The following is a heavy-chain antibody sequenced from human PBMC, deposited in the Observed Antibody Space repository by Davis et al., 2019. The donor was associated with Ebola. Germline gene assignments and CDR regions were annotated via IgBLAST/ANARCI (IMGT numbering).Heavy chain of an antibody. CDR1: GYTFTSYG. D-gene: IGHD3-16*01. Sequence: ASVKVSCKASGYTFTSYGISWVRQAPGQGLEWMGWISAYNGNTNYAQRLQGRVTMTTDTSTSTAYMALRTLRSDDTAVYYGARDPGGGIDYWGQGTLVTVSS. J-gene: IGHJ4*02. CDR3: ARDPGGGIDY. CDR2: ISAYNGNT. V-gene: IGHV1-18*01.